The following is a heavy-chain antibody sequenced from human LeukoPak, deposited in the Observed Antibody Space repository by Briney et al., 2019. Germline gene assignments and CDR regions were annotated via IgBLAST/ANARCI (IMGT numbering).Heavy chain of an antibody. CDR2: INPNSGGT. J-gene: IGHJ4*02. CDR3: ARDRTSRDGYYFDY. CDR1: GYTFTGYY. Sequence: ASVKVSCKASGYTFTGYYMHWVRQAPGQGLEWMGWINPNSGGTNYAQKFQGRVTMTRDTSISTAYMELSRLRSDDTAVYYCARDRTSRDGYYFDYWGQGTLVTVSS. D-gene: IGHD1-1*01. V-gene: IGHV1-2*02.